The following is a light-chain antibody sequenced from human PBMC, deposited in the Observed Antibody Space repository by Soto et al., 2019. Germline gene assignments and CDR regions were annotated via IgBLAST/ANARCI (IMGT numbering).Light chain of an antibody. V-gene: IGKV1-5*01. CDR2: DAS. Sequence: DIQVTQSPSTLSASVGDRVTITCRASESIKGWLAWYQQKPGKAPKLLIYDASSLKGGVPSRFSGSGSGTEFTLTIRSLQTDDFATYYCQQYNNGWTFGQGTKVEIK. J-gene: IGKJ1*01. CDR3: QQYNNGWT. CDR1: ESIKGW.